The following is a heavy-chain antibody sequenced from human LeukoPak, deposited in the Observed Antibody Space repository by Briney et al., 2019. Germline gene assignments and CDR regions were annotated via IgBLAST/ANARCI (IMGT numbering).Heavy chain of an antibody. CDR1: GNRFTSYW. CDR2: IYFGDSHT. V-gene: IGHV5-51*01. CDR3: ARRIASHLYHFDY. Sequence: GESLKISCKGSGNRFTSYWIGWVRQMPGKGLEWMGIIYFGDSHTRYSPSFQGQVTISADKSISTAYLQWSSLKASDSAMYYCARRIASHLYHFDYWGQGTLVTVSS. J-gene: IGHJ4*02. D-gene: IGHD3-3*01.